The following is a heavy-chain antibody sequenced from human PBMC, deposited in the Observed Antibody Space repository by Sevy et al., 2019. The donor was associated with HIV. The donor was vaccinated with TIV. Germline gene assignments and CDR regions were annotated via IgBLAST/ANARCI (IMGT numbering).Heavy chain of an antibody. CDR2: ISGSGGST. CDR3: AKVWHFGGVIVKGSADAFDI. D-gene: IGHD3-16*02. Sequence: GGSLRLSCAASGFTFSSYAMSWVRQAPGKGLEWVSVISGSGGSTYYADSVKGRFTISRDNSKNTWYLQMNGLRAEDTAVYYCAKVWHFGGVIVKGSADAFDIWGQGTMVTVSS. CDR1: GFTFSSYA. J-gene: IGHJ3*02. V-gene: IGHV3-23*01.